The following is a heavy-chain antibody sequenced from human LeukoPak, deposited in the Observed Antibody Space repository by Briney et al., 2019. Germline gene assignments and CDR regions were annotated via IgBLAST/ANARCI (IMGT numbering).Heavy chain of an antibody. CDR1: GFALSSYW. Sequence: GGSLRLSCAAPGFALSSYWMHWVRQAPGKGLEWVAVIWYDGSNKNYADSVKGRFTISRDNSKNTLYLQMNSLRAEDTAVYYCATNSYTGSSKNTFNFWGQGTLVTVSS. D-gene: IGHD3-16*01. CDR3: ATNSYTGSSKNTFNF. V-gene: IGHV3-33*08. CDR2: IWYDGSNK. J-gene: IGHJ4*02.